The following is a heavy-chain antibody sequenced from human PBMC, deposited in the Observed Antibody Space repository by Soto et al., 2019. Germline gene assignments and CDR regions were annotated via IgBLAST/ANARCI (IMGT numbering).Heavy chain of an antibody. CDR1: GYTFTSYD. D-gene: IGHD3-10*01. CDR3: ARGSGLNYYGSGSYRYYYYYGMDV. V-gene: IGHV1-8*01. CDR2: MNPNSGNT. J-gene: IGHJ6*02. Sequence: ASVKVSCKASGYTFTSYDINWVRQATGQGLEWMGWMNPNSGNTGYAQKFQGRVTMTRNTSISTAYMELSSLRSEDTAVYYCARGSGLNYYGSGSYRYYYYYGMDVWGQGTTVTVSS.